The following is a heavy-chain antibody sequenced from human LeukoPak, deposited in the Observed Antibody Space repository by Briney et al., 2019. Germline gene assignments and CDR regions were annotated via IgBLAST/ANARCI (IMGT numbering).Heavy chain of an antibody. CDR3: ARGAYNSSSWLFDY. J-gene: IGHJ4*02. V-gene: IGHV3-21*01. Sequence: GRSLRLSCAASGFTFSNYGMHWVRQAPGKGLEWLSYISTSSSYIYYADSVKGRFTVSRDNAMNSLFLQMNSLIAEDTAVYYCARGAYNSSSWLFDYWGQGTLVTVSS. CDR2: ISTSSSYI. CDR1: GFTFSNYG. D-gene: IGHD6-13*01.